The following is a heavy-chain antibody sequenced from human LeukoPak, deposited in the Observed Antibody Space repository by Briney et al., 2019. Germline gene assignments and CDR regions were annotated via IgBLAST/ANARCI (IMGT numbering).Heavy chain of an antibody. D-gene: IGHD2-15*01. CDR1: GFTFSGYG. V-gene: IGHV3-33*06. CDR3: AKAALRYCSGGSCYIDY. Sequence: PGRSLRLSCAASGFTFSGYGMHWVRQAPGKGLEWVAVIWYDGSNKYYADSVKGRFTISRDNSKNTLYLQMNSLRAEDTAVYYCAKAALRYCSGGSCYIDYWGQGTLVTVSS. CDR2: IWYDGSNK. J-gene: IGHJ4*02.